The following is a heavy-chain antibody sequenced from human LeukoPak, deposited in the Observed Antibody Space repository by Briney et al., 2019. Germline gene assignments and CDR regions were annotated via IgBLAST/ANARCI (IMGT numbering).Heavy chain of an antibody. J-gene: IGHJ5*02. Sequence: SETLSLTCTVSGGSISSSSYYWGWIRQPPGKGLEWIGSIYYSGSTYYNPSLKSRVTISVDTSKNQFSLKLSSVTAADTAVYYCARSIVVVPAAIHTPNWFDPWGQGTLVTLSS. D-gene: IGHD2-2*02. V-gene: IGHV4-39*01. CDR2: IYYSGST. CDR1: GGSISSSSYY. CDR3: ARSIVVVPAAIHTPNWFDP.